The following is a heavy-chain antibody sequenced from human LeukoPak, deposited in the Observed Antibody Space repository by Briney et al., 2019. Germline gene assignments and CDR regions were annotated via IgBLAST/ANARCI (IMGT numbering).Heavy chain of an antibody. J-gene: IGHJ6*02. D-gene: IGHD6-19*01. CDR3: AKDGEQWLVTDGMDV. Sequence: PGRSLRLSCAASGFTFSSYGMHWVRQAPGKGLEWVAVISYDGSNKYYADSVKGRFTISRDNSKNTLYLQMHSLRAEDTAVYYCAKDGEQWLVTDGMDVWGQGTTVTVSS. V-gene: IGHV3-30*18. CDR2: ISYDGSNK. CDR1: GFTFSSYG.